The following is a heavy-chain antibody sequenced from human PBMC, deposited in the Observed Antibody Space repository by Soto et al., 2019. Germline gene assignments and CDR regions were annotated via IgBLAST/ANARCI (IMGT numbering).Heavy chain of an antibody. J-gene: IGHJ5*02. CDR2: INAGNGNT. CDR1: GYTFTSYA. V-gene: IGHV1-3*01. CDR3: ATHPARGLNWFDP. Sequence: QVQLVQSGAEVKKPGASVKVSCKASGYTFTSYAMHWVRQAPGQRLEWMGWINAGNGNTKYSQKFQGRVTITRDTSASTAYMELSSLRSEDTAVYYCATHPARGLNWFDPWGQGTLVTVSS.